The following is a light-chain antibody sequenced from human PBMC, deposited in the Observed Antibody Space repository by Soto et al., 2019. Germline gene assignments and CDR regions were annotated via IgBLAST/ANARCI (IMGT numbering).Light chain of an antibody. CDR1: NRDVGGYNY. Sequence: QSVLTQPASVSGSPGQSITISGTGTNRDVGGYNYVSWYQQHPGKAPKLLIYDVSSRPSGLSNRFSGSKSGNTASLIISGLQAEDEADYYCASYTNSITYVFGSGTKVTV. J-gene: IGLJ1*01. V-gene: IGLV2-14*03. CDR2: DVS. CDR3: ASYTNSITYV.